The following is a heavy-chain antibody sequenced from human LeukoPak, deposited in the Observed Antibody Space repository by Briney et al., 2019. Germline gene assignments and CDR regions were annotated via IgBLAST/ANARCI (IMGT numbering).Heavy chain of an antibody. CDR1: GFTFSTYN. V-gene: IGHV3-21*01. Sequence: PGGSLRLSCAASGFTFSTYNMNWFRQAPGKGLEWVSSISGSSSYIYYADSVKGRFSISRDNAKNSLYLQMNSLRAEDTAVYYCARDLLGWELHYFDYWGQGTLVTVSS. D-gene: IGHD1-26*01. CDR3: ARDLLGWELHYFDY. CDR2: ISGSSSYI. J-gene: IGHJ4*02.